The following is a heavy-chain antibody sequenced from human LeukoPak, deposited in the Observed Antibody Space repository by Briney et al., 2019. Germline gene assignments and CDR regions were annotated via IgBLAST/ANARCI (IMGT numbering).Heavy chain of an antibody. J-gene: IGHJ4*02. D-gene: IGHD1-26*01. Sequence: SETLSLTCTVSGGSISRYYWSWIRQPPGKGLEWIGYIYYSGSTTYNPSLKSRVTISVDTSKKQFSLKVSSVTAADTAVYYCAAGATAFYYFDYWGQGSLVTVSS. CDR2: IYYSGST. CDR3: AAGATAFYYFDY. V-gene: IGHV4-59*01. CDR1: GGSISRYY.